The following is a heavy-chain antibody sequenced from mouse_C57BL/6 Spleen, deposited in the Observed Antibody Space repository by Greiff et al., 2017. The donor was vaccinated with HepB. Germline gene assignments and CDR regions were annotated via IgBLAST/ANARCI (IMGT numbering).Heavy chain of an antibody. V-gene: IGHV1-15*01. CDR2: IDPETGGT. Sequence: QVQLQQSGAELVRPGASVTLSCKASGYTFTDYEMHWVKQTPVHGLEWIGAIDPETGGTAYNQKFKGKAILTADKSSSTAYMELRSLTSEDSAVYDCTRGLRRVPFDYWGQGTLVTVSA. CDR1: GYTFTDYE. J-gene: IGHJ3*01. CDR3: TRGLRRVPFDY. D-gene: IGHD2-4*01.